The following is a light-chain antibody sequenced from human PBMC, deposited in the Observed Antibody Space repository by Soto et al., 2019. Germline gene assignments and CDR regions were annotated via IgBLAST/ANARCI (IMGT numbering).Light chain of an antibody. CDR3: QQYNNWPRT. J-gene: IGKJ1*01. CDR2: GAS. V-gene: IGKV3-15*01. Sequence: EIVMTQSPATLSVSPGERATLSCRASQSVSSNLAWYQQKPGQAPRLVISGASTRVTTIPARFSGSASGTEFTLTISSLQSEDFAVYYCQQYNNWPRTFGQGNKVEIK. CDR1: QSVSSN.